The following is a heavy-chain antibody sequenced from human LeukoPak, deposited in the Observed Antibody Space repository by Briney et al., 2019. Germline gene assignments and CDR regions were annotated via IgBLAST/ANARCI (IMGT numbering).Heavy chain of an antibody. CDR2: IYYSGST. CDR3: ARANGIGRYFDWFPPPPVFDY. CDR1: GGSISSYY. D-gene: IGHD3-9*01. J-gene: IGHJ4*02. V-gene: IGHV4-59*08. Sequence: SETLSLTCTVSGGSISSYYWSWVRQPPGEGLEWIGYIYYSGSTYYNPCLRSRVTISVDTSKNQFSLKLSSVTAADTAVYYCARANGIGRYFDWFPPPPVFDYWGQGTLVTVSS.